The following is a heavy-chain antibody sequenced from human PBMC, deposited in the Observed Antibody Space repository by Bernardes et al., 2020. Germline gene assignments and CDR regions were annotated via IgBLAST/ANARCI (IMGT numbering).Heavy chain of an antibody. Sequence: GGSLRLSCAASGFTFSDHYMDWVRQAPGKGLEWVGRTRNRPNSYTTEYAASVKGRFTISRDDSKNSLYLQMNSLKTEDTAVYYCARETAAAGPSFQTYSYYYLDVWGKGTTVTVSS. CDR3: ARETAAAGPSFQTYSYYYLDV. CDR1: GFTFSDHY. D-gene: IGHD6-13*01. J-gene: IGHJ6*03. V-gene: IGHV3-72*01. CDR2: TRNRPNSYTT.